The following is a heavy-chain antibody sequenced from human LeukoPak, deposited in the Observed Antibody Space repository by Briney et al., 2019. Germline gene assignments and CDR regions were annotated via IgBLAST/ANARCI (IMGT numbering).Heavy chain of an antibody. CDR1: GYTFTGYY. J-gene: IGHJ3*02. Sequence: ASVKVSCKASGYTFTGYYMHWVRQAPGQGLEWMGWINPNSGDTNYAQKFQGRVTMTRDTSISTAYMELSRLRSDDTAVYYCARRTVLLVGAFDIWGQGTMVTVSS. D-gene: IGHD2-15*01. CDR3: ARRTVLLVGAFDI. V-gene: IGHV1-2*02. CDR2: INPNSGDT.